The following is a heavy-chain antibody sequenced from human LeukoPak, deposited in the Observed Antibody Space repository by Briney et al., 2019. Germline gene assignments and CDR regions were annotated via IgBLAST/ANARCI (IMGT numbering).Heavy chain of an antibody. J-gene: IGHJ4*02. CDR3: ARVGSGSYYNLDY. V-gene: IGHV4-59*01. CDR1: XXXXSXYY. CDR2: IYYGGST. Sequence: PSEXLSXXCXXXXXXXSXYYWSWIRQPPGKGLEWIAYIYYGGSTKYNPSLKSRVSISIDTSENQFSLRLSSVTAADTAVYYCARVGSGSYYNLDYWGQGTLVTVSS. D-gene: IGHD3-10*01.